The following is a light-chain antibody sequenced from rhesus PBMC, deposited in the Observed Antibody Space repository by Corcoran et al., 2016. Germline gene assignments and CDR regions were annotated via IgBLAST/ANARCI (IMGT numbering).Light chain of an antibody. CDR2: EVS. CDR3: MQGIQLPLT. V-gene: IGKV2-104*02. CDR1: QSLLHSGGKTY. Sequence: DIVMTQTPLSLPVTPGEPASISCRSSQSLLHSGGKTYLDWYLQQPGQSPQLLIYEVSTRASGVPERFRGRGSGTDFTLKISRVVDVDVGVYYCMQGIQLPLTFGGGTKVEIK. J-gene: IGKJ4*01.